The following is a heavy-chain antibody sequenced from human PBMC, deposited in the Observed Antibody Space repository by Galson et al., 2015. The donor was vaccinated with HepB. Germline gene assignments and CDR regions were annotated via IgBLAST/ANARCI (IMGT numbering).Heavy chain of an antibody. CDR2: ISAYNGNT. Sequence: SVKVSCKASGYTFTSYGISWVRQAPGQGLEWMGWISAYNGNTNYTQKLQGRVTMTTDTSTSTAYMELRSLRSDDTAVYYCARVPGYCSGGSCYSGDYFDYWGQGTLVTVSS. V-gene: IGHV1-18*04. CDR3: ARVPGYCSGGSCYSGDYFDY. D-gene: IGHD2-15*01. J-gene: IGHJ4*02. CDR1: GYTFTSYG.